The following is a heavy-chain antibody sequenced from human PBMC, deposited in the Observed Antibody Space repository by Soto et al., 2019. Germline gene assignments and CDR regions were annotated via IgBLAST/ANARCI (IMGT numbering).Heavy chain of an antibody. Sequence: GGSLRLSCAASGFTFSSYWMHWVRQAPGKGLVWVSRINSDGSSTSYADSVKGRFTISRDNAKNTLYLQMNSLRAEDTAVYYCARDGYSSSRLGYNWFDPWGQGTLVTVSS. CDR3: ARDGYSSSRLGYNWFDP. D-gene: IGHD6-6*01. V-gene: IGHV3-74*01. J-gene: IGHJ5*02. CDR2: INSDGSST. CDR1: GFTFSSYW.